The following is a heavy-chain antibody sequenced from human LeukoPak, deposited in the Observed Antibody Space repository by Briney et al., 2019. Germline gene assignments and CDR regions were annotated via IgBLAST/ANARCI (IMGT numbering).Heavy chain of an antibody. CDR3: AREDVLLWFGELNYFDY. V-gene: IGHV3-21*01. J-gene: IGHJ4*02. D-gene: IGHD3-10*01. Sequence: GGSLRLSCAASGFTFSSYSMNWVRQAPGKGLEWVSSISSSSNYIYYADSVKGRFTVSRDNAKNSLYLQMNSLRAEDTAVYYCAREDVLLWFGELNYFDYWGQGTLVTVSS. CDR2: ISSSSNYI. CDR1: GFTFSSYS.